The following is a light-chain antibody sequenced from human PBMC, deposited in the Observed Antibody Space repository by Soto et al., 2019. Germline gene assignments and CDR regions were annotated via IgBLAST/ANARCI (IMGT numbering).Light chain of an antibody. J-gene: IGKJ3*01. CDR3: QQYGSSPLFT. CDR2: GAS. CDR1: QSVSSSY. V-gene: IGKV3-20*01. Sequence: EIVLTQSPGTLSLSPGERATLSCRASQSVSSSYLAWYQQKPGQAPRLLIYGASSRATGIPDRFSGSGSGTDFTPTSSRLEPGDFAVYYCQQYGSSPLFTFGPGTKVDIK.